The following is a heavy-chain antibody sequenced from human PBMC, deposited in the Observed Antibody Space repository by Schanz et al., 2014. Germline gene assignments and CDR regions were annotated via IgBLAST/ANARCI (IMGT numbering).Heavy chain of an antibody. Sequence: QVQLEQSGAEVKKPGASVKVSCKTSGYAFSDYGITWVRQAPGQGLQWMGWISPYNGNTNYAPKVQGRVTVTTDTSTSTAYMELTSLRFDDTDVYYCARDFSAYVGNYFDYWGQGTLVTVSS. V-gene: IGHV1-18*01. CDR2: ISPYNGNT. CDR3: ARDFSAYVGNYFDY. J-gene: IGHJ4*02. D-gene: IGHD5-12*01. CDR1: GYAFSDYG.